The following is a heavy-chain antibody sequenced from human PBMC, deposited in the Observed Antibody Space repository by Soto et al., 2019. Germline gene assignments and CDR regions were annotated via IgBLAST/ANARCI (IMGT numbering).Heavy chain of an antibody. CDR3: AKDPNGDYVGAFDS. D-gene: IGHD4-17*01. V-gene: IGHV3-23*01. CDR2: ITGSGAGT. J-gene: IGHJ4*02. Sequence: EVQMLESGGGLVQPGGSLRLSCAASGFTFSSYAMTWVRQAPGKGLEYVSSITGSGAGTFYADSVKGRFTISRDNSTNTLYLQLSSLIAEDTARYFCAKDPNGDYVGAFDSWGQGSLVTVSS. CDR1: GFTFSSYA.